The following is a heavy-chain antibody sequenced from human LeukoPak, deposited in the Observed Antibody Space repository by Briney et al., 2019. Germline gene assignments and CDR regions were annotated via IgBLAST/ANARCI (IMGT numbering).Heavy chain of an antibody. D-gene: IGHD6-19*01. V-gene: IGHV3-23*01. Sequence: GGSLRLSCAASGFTFSSYAMSWVRQAPGKGLEWVSAISGSGGSTYYADSVKGRFTISRDNSKNTLYLQMNSLRAEDTAVYYCAKSPHSRSGAVEVVYFDYWGQGTLVTVSS. CDR1: GFTFSSYA. CDR2: ISGSGGST. CDR3: AKSPHSRSGAVEVVYFDY. J-gene: IGHJ4*02.